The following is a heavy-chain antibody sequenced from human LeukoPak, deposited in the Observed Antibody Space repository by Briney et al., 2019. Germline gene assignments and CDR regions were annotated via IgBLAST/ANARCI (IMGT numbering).Heavy chain of an antibody. CDR3: AKGLLTVVIRDWFDP. CDR1: GFSFSNYG. CDR2: ISYDGSEK. D-gene: IGHD4-23*01. Sequence: GGSLRLSCVVSGFSFSNYGMHWVRQAPGKGLEWVAVISYDGSEKHYADSVKGRFTIARDNSKNTLYLQMNSLRVEDTAVYYCAKGLLTVVIRDWFDPWGQGTLVTVSS. J-gene: IGHJ5*02. V-gene: IGHV3-30*18.